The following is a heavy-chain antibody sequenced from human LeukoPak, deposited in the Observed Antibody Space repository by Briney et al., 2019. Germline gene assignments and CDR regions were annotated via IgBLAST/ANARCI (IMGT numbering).Heavy chain of an antibody. D-gene: IGHD3-3*01. CDR2: IWYDGNRE. V-gene: IGHV3-33*06. CDR1: GFSFRNNG. Sequence: PGGSLRLSCAASGFSFRNNGMHWVRQAPGKGLEWVAVIWYDGNREYYADSVKGRFTISRDNSKNTLYLQMNSLRAEDTAVYYCAKSPMYYDFWSGYYYYYYMDVWGKGTTVTVSS. J-gene: IGHJ6*03. CDR3: AKSPMYYDFWSGYYYYYYMDV.